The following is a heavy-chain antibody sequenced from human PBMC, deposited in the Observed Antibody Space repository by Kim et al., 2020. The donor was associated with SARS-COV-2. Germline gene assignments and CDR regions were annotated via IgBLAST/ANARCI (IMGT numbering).Heavy chain of an antibody. CDR3: TREPRMVRGGGPDAFDI. V-gene: IGHV3-49*02. Sequence: SVKRRLTISIDDSKSSAYLQMNSLKTEDTAVYYCTREPRMVRGGGPDAFDIWGQGTMVTVSS. D-gene: IGHD3-10*01. J-gene: IGHJ3*02.